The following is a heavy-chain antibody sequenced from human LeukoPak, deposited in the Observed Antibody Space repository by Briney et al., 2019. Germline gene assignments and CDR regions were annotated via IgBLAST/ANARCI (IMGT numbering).Heavy chain of an antibody. CDR2: ISDSGETT. D-gene: IGHD5-12*01. V-gene: IGHV3-48*03. CDR3: ARDYSGWSLDP. Sequence: GGSLRLSCVASGFIFSSSEMSWVRQAPGKGLEWVSYISDSGETTYSADSVKGRFTISRDNAKNSLYLQMNSLRAEDTAVYYCARDYSGWSLDPGGQGTVVTV. J-gene: IGHJ5*02. CDR1: GFIFSSSE.